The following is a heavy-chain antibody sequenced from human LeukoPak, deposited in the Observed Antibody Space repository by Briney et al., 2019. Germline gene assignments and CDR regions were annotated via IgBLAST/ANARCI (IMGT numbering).Heavy chain of an antibody. V-gene: IGHV1-69*13. J-gene: IGHJ4*02. Sequence: ASVKVSCKASGGTFSSYAISWVRQAPGQGLEWMGGIIPIFGTANYAQKFQGRVTITADESTSTAYMELSSLRSEDTAVYYCARDQTDFIVATIMGHLSYWGQGALVTVSS. D-gene: IGHD5-12*01. CDR1: GGTFSSYA. CDR3: ARDQTDFIVATIMGHLSY. CDR2: IIPIFGTA.